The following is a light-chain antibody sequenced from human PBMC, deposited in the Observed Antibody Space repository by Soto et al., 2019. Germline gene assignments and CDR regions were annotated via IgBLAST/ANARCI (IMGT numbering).Light chain of an antibody. V-gene: IGLV2-8*01. CDR2: EVS. CDR1: SSDVGGYNY. J-gene: IGLJ2*01. CDR3: SSYAGSNKLGYVV. Sequence: QSALTQPPSASGSPGQSVTISCTGTSSDVGGYNYVSWYQQHPGKAPKLMIYEVSKRPSGVPDRFSGSKSGNTASLTVSGLQAEDEADYYCSSYAGSNKLGYVVFGGGTQLTVL.